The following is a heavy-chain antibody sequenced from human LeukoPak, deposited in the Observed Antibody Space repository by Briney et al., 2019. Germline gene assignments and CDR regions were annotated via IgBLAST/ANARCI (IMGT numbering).Heavy chain of an antibody. J-gene: IGHJ4*02. CDR2: IYTSGST. CDR3: ARGPYYDSSAYYLD. Sequence: PSETLSLTCTVSGGSISSGSYYWSWIRQPAGKGLEWIGRIYTSGSTNYNPSLKSRVTISVDTSKNQFSLKLSSVTAADTAVYYCARGPYYDSSAYYLDWGQGTLATVSS. CDR1: GGSISSGSYY. V-gene: IGHV4-61*02. D-gene: IGHD3-22*01.